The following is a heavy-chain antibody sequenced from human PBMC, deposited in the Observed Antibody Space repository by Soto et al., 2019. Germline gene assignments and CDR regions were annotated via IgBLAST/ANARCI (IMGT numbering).Heavy chain of an antibody. V-gene: IGHV1-8*01. CDR3: ARGQVNSIVATSDFDV. D-gene: IGHD5-12*01. J-gene: IGHJ4*02. Sequence: ASGMLSCKASGYTFTSYDINWVRQATGQGLEWMGWMNPNSGNTGYAQKFQGRVTMTRNTSISTAYMELSSLRSEDTAVYYCARGQVNSIVATSDFDVWGQGTMVTVSS. CDR1: GYTFTSYD. CDR2: MNPNSGNT.